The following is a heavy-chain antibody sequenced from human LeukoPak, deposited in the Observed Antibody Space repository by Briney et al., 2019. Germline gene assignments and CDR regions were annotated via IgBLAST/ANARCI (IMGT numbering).Heavy chain of an antibody. D-gene: IGHD3-10*01. CDR3: ASTYGSGSY. V-gene: IGHV4-34*01. CDR1: GGSFSGYY. CDR2: INHSGST. Sequence: SETLSLTCAVYGGSFSGYYWSWIRQPTGKGLEWIGEINHSGSTNYNPSLKSRVTISVDTSKNQFSLKLSSVTAADTAVYYCASTYGSGSYWGQGTLVTVSS. J-gene: IGHJ4*02.